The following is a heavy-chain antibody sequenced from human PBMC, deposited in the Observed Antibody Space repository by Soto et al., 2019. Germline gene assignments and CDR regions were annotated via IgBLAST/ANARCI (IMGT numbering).Heavy chain of an antibody. Sequence: GGSLRLSCAASGFTFSSYAMSWVRQAPGKGLEWVSAISGSGGSTYYADSVKGRFTISRDNSKNTLYLQMNSLRAEDTAVYYCAKWAYSSSPGVAATDYWGQGTLVTVSS. D-gene: IGHD6-6*01. CDR2: ISGSGGST. J-gene: IGHJ4*02. V-gene: IGHV3-23*01. CDR3: AKWAYSSSPGVAATDY. CDR1: GFTFSSYA.